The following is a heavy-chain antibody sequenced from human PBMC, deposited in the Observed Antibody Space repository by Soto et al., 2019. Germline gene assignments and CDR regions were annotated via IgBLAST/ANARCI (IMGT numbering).Heavy chain of an antibody. CDR1: GDSVTISDYY. CDR2: IHYSGST. V-gene: IGHV4-39*01. Sequence: QLQLQESGPGLVKPSETLSLTCTVSGDSVTISDYYWGWIRQPPGKGLEWIGSIHYSGSTYYNPSLKNRVTISGDTSKKQCSLKLTSVTAADAAVYYCAAHDSGGYYAEYWGQGTLVTVSA. CDR3: AAHDSGGYYAEY. J-gene: IGHJ4*02. D-gene: IGHD3-22*01.